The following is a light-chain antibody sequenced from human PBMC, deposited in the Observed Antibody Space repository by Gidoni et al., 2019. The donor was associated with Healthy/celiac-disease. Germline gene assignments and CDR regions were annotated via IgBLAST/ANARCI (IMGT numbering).Light chain of an antibody. CDR2: LNSDGSH. J-gene: IGLJ2*01. CDR1: RGHSSYA. Sequence: QLVLTPSPSASASPRATVKLTCPLSRGHSSYAIAWHQQQPEKGPRYLMKLNSDGSHSKGDGIPDRFSGSSSGAERYLTISSLQSEDEADYYCQTWGTGIHVVFGGGTKLTVL. CDR3: QTWGTGIHVV. V-gene: IGLV4-69*01.